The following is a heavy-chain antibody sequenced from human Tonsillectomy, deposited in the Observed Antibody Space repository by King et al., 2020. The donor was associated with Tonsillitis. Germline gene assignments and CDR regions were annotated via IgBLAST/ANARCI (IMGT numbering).Heavy chain of an antibody. CDR3: AEEIGHAYSNRRGCY. D-gene: IGHD4-11*01. J-gene: IGHJ4*02. CDR1: GFTFSSYG. Sequence: VQLVESGGGVVQPGGSRRLSCAASGFTFSSYGMHWVRQAPGKGLEWVAFIRYDGSNKYYADSVKGRFTISRDNSKNTLYLQMNSLRAEDTAVYYCAEEIGHAYSNRRGCYWGQGTLVTVSS. V-gene: IGHV3-30*02. CDR2: IRYDGSNK.